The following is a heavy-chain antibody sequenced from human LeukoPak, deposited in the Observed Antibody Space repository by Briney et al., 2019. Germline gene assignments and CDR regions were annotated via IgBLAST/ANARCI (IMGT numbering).Heavy chain of an antibody. Sequence: SETLSLTCAVYGGSFSGYYWSWIRQPPGKGLEWIGEINHSGSTYYNPSLKSRVTISVDTSKNQFSLKLSSVTAADTAVYYCARVHGDDILTGQFDYWGQGTLVTVSS. D-gene: IGHD3-9*01. CDR1: GGSFSGYY. CDR2: INHSGST. CDR3: ARVHGDDILTGQFDY. J-gene: IGHJ4*02. V-gene: IGHV4-34*09.